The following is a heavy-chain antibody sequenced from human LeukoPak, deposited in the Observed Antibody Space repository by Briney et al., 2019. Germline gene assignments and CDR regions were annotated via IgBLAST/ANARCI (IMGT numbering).Heavy chain of an antibody. Sequence: TLSLTCAVYGGSFSGYYWSRIRQPPGKALEWLARIDWDDDKYYSSSLKTRLTISKDTSKNQAVLTMTNMDPVDTATYYCARIRSGSYSMDYWGQGTLVIISS. D-gene: IGHD1-26*01. CDR1: GGSFSGYY. CDR2: IDWDDDK. CDR3: ARIRSGSYSMDY. J-gene: IGHJ4*02. V-gene: IGHV2-70*11.